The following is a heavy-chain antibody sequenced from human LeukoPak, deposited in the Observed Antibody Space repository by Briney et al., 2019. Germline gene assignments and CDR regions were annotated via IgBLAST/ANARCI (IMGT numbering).Heavy chain of an antibody. Sequence: PGGSLRLSCAASGLTVSSNYLNWVRQAPGKGLEWVSIIYSSGNTYYADSVKGRFIISRDNSKNTLYLQMTSLRLEDTAVYYCARERRYCSGVNCYSGLDYWGQGTRVTVSS. CDR3: ARERRYCSGVNCYSGLDY. V-gene: IGHV3-53*01. D-gene: IGHD2-15*01. CDR1: GLTVSSNY. CDR2: IYSSGNT. J-gene: IGHJ4*02.